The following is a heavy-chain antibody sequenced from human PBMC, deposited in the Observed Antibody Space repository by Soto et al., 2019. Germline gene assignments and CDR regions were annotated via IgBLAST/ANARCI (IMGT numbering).Heavy chain of an antibody. Sequence: GASVKVSCKASGYTFTGYYMHWVRQAPGQGLEWMGWINPNSGGTNYAQKFQGWVTMTRDTSISTAYMELSRLRSDDTAVYYCARGRYGQAGYFDYWGQGNLVTVSS. V-gene: IGHV1-2*04. CDR1: GYTFTGYY. CDR2: INPNSGGT. D-gene: IGHD3-9*01. J-gene: IGHJ4*03. CDR3: ARGRYGQAGYFDY.